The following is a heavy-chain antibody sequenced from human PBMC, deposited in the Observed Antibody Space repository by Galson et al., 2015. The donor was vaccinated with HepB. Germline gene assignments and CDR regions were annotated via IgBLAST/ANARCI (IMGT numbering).Heavy chain of an antibody. CDR3: ARDFAGSGYHDTSGDY. V-gene: IGHV3-11*01. CDR2: ISSSGTTI. J-gene: IGHJ4*02. D-gene: IGHD3-10*01. Sequence: SLRLSCAASGFIFSDYYMSWIRQAPGKGLEWVSFISSSGTTISYADSVKGRFTISRDNAKNSLFLQMNSLRAEDTAVYYCARDFAGSGYHDTSGDYWGQGALVTVTS. CDR1: GFIFSDYY.